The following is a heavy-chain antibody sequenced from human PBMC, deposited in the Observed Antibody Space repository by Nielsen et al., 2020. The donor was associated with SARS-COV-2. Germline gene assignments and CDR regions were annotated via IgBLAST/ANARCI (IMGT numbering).Heavy chain of an antibody. CDR1: GFTFSSYG. Sequence: GESLKISCAASGFTFSSYGMHWVRQAPGKGLEWVAFIRYDGSNKYYADSVKGRITISRDNSKNTLYLQMNSLRAEDTAVYYCARDAQWRGIVGATYFDYWGQGTLVTVSS. CDR3: ARDAQWRGIVGATYFDY. CDR2: IRYDGSNK. J-gene: IGHJ4*02. V-gene: IGHV3-30*02. D-gene: IGHD1-26*01.